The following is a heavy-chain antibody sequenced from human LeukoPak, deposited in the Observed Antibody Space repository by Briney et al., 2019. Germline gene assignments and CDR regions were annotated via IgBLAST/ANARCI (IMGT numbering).Heavy chain of an antibody. CDR1: GGSISSYY. J-gene: IGHJ3*02. V-gene: IGHV4-59*08. D-gene: IGHD2-2*01. CDR2: IYYSGST. Sequence: SETLSLTCTVSGGSISSYYWSWIRQPPGKGLEWIGYIYYSGSTNYNPSLKSRVTISVDTSKNQFSLKPSSVTAADTAVYYCARGGTYCSSTSCYAFGAFDIWGQGTMVTVSS. CDR3: ARGGTYCSSTSCYAFGAFDI.